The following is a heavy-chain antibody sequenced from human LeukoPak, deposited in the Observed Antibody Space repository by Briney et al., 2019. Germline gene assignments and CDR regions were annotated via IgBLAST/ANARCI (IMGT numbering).Heavy chain of an antibody. V-gene: IGHV3-30*18. CDR2: ISYDGSNK. J-gene: IGHJ1*01. Sequence: GGSLRLSCAASAFTFNTYAMNWVRQAPGKGLEWVAVISYDGSNKYYADSVKGRFTISRDNSKNTLYLQMNSLRAEDTAVYYCAKVPYYDSSGYTPEYFQHRGQGTLVTVSS. CDR3: AKVPYYDSSGYTPEYFQH. CDR1: AFTFNTYA. D-gene: IGHD3-22*01.